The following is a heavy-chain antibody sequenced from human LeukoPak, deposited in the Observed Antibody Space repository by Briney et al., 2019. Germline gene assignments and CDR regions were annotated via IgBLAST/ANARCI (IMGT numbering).Heavy chain of an antibody. D-gene: IGHD1-26*01. CDR2: INWNGGGT. CDR3: AKHMRATNTYSFFGLDV. J-gene: IGHJ6*02. Sequence: GRSLRLSCAATGFTFKDYGMHWVRQPPGKGLEWVSSINWNGGGTDYADSVKGRFTISRDNAKNSLYLQLSSLRPEDTALYYCAKHMRATNTYSFFGLDVWGQGTTVTVSS. CDR1: GFTFKDYG. V-gene: IGHV3-9*01.